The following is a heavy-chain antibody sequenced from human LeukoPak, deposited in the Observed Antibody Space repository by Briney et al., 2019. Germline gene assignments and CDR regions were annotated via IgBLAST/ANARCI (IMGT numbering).Heavy chain of an antibody. CDR3: ARDNWNYGSSMDV. CDR2: IYYSGST. D-gene: IGHD1-7*01. J-gene: IGHJ6*02. Sequence: SETLSLTCTVSGGSVSSGSYYWSWIRQPPGKGLEWIGYIYYSGSTNYNPSLKSRVTISVDTSKNQFSLKLSSVTAADTAVYYCARDNWNYGSSMDVWGQGTTVTVSS. V-gene: IGHV4-61*01. CDR1: GGSVSSGSYY.